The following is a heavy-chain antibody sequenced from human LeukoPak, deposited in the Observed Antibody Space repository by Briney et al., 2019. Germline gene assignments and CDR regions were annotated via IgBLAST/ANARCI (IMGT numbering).Heavy chain of an antibody. CDR1: GGTFSSYA. Sequence: SVKLSCKASGGTFSSYAISWVRQAPGQGLEWMGGIIPIFGTANYAQKFQGRVTITADESTSTAYMELSSLRSEDTAVYYCARGPYDSSGYYFGDFDYWGQGTLVTVSS. J-gene: IGHJ4*02. D-gene: IGHD3-22*01. V-gene: IGHV1-69*13. CDR2: IIPIFGTA. CDR3: ARGPYDSSGYYFGDFDY.